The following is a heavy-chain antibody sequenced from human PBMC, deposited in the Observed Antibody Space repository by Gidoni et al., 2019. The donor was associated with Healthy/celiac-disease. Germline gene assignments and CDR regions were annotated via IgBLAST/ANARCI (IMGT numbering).Heavy chain of an antibody. CDR1: GYTFTSYG. CDR2: LSSANCNT. CDR3: AREPYYGSGSYYTLYYFDY. Sequence: QVQLVQSGAEVKKPGASVKVSCKASGYTFTSYGISWARQAPGQGRAWMGWLSSANCNTNYAQKLQGRVTMTTDTSTSTAYMELRSLRSDDTAVYYCAREPYYGSGSYYTLYYFDYWGQGTLVTVSS. J-gene: IGHJ4*02. D-gene: IGHD3-10*01. V-gene: IGHV1-18*01.